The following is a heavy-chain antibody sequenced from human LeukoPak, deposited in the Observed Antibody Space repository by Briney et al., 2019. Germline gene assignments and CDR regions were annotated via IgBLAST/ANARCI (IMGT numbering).Heavy chain of an antibody. V-gene: IGHV5-51*01. Sequence: GESMKISCKGSGYRFTSYWIGWVRQMPGKGLEWMGIIYPGDSDTRYSPSFQGQVTISADKSISTAYLQSSSLKPSDSAMSYRAEPGGLRNGRNGLGAFCIRGQGAIVTV. CDR3: AEPGGLRNGRNGLGAFCI. CDR1: GYRFTSYW. D-gene: IGHD1-14*01. J-gene: IGHJ3*02. CDR2: IYPGDSDT.